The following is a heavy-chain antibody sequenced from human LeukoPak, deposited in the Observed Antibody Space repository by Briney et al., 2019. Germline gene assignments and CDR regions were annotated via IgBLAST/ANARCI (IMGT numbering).Heavy chain of an antibody. CDR3: ARGARYQSLYAIRAGGERHYFDY. CDR2: IYYSGST. J-gene: IGHJ4*02. Sequence: PSETLSLTCTVSGGSFSSSSYYWGWIRQPPGKGLEWIGSIYYSGSTYYNPSLKSRVTISVDTSKNQFSLKLSSVTAADTAVYYCARGARYQSLYAIRAGGERHYFDYWGQGTLVTVSS. D-gene: IGHD2-2*01. CDR1: GGSFSSSSYY. V-gene: IGHV4-39*07.